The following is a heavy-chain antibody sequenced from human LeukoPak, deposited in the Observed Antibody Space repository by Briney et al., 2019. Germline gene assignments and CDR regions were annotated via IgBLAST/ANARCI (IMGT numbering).Heavy chain of an antibody. J-gene: IGHJ5*02. CDR2: IVYTGRT. CDR1: GGSIGGYY. CDR3: ARDSWWDGSKTFSDWFGP. D-gene: IGHD3-10*01. V-gene: IGHV4-59*01. Sequence: SETLSLTCTVSGGSIGGYYWSWVRQPPEKGLEWIGNIVYTGRTNYNPSLKSRVTISIDTSKNQFSLRLNSVTAADTAVYYCARDSWWDGSKTFSDWFGPWGQGTLVTVSS.